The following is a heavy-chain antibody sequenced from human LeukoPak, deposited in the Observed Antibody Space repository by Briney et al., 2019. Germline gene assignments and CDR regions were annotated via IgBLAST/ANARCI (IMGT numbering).Heavy chain of an antibody. Sequence: GGSLRLSCAASRFTFSSYGMHWVRQTPGQGPKWVAFIRHDGSYPQYADSVKGRFTVSRDNSKDTVYLQMNSLRTEDTAVYYCAKNRDSSDYPRDFDYWGQGTLVTVSS. V-gene: IGHV3-30*02. CDR2: IRHDGSYP. D-gene: IGHD6-19*01. J-gene: IGHJ4*02. CDR1: RFTFSSYG. CDR3: AKNRDSSDYPRDFDY.